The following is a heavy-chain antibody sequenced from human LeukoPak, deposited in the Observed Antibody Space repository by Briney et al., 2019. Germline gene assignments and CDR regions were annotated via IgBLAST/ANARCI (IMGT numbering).Heavy chain of an antibody. V-gene: IGHV3-23*01. Sequence: GGSLRLSCAASGLTFSSYAMSWVRQTPGKGLEWVSTISGSGGSTYYADSVKGRLTISRDNSKNTLFLQMNSLRAEDTAVYYCAKDRDIAEDWGQGTLVTVSS. J-gene: IGHJ4*02. CDR1: GLTFSSYA. D-gene: IGHD5-12*01. CDR3: AKDRDIAED. CDR2: ISGSGGST.